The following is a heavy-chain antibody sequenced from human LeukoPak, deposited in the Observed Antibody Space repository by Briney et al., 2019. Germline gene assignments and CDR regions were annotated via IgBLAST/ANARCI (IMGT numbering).Heavy chain of an antibody. CDR2: MNPNSGNT. D-gene: IGHD3-9*01. V-gene: IGHV1-8*03. Sequence: GASVKVSCKASGYTFTSYDINWVRQATGQGLEWMGWMNPNSGNTGYAQKFQGRVTITRNTSISTAYMELSSLRSEDTAVYYCAGFGDYDILTGYYTRDAFDVWGQGTMVTVSS. J-gene: IGHJ3*01. CDR3: AGFGDYDILTGYYTRDAFDV. CDR1: GYTFTSYD.